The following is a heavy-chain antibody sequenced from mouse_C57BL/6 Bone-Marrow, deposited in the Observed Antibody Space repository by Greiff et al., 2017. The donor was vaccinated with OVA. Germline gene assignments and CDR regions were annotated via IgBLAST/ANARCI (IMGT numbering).Heavy chain of an antibody. CDR2: ISYDGSN. D-gene: IGHD2-3*01. CDR3: ARAGYYVYYAMDY. CDR1: GYSITSGYY. V-gene: IGHV3-6*01. J-gene: IGHJ4*01. Sequence: EVQRVESGPGLVKPSQSLSLTCSVTGYSITSGYYWNWIRQFPGNKLEWMGYISYDGSNNYNPSLKNRISITRDTSRNQFFLKLNSVTTEDTATYYCARAGYYVYYAMDYWGQGTSVTVSS.